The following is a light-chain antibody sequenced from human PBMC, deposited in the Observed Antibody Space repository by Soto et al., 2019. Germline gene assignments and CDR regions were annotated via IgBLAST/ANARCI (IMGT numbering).Light chain of an antibody. J-gene: IGKJ1*01. CDR2: GAS. CDR3: QRHGAT. V-gene: IGKV3-20*01. Sequence: EIVLTQSPGTLSLSPGERATLSCRASPSVSSSDLAWYQQKPGQAPRLLIYGASSRATGIPDRFSGSGSGTDFTLTISGLEPEDSAAYYCQRHGATFGQGTKVEIK. CDR1: PSVSSSD.